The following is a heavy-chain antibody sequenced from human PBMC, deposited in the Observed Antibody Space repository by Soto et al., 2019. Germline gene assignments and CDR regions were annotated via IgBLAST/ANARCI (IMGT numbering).Heavy chain of an antibody. Sequence: QVQLVHSGAEVKKPGASVKVSCKASGYTFTSYDINWVRQATGQELEWMGWMNPNSGNTGYAQKFQGRVTMTRNTSRSTAYMELRSLSSEDTAVYYCASGRRWSDYDYDGMDVWGQGTTVTVSS. CDR3: ASGRRWSDYDYDGMDV. V-gene: IGHV1-8*01. CDR1: GYTFTSYD. CDR2: MNPNSGNT. D-gene: IGHD2-15*01. J-gene: IGHJ6*02.